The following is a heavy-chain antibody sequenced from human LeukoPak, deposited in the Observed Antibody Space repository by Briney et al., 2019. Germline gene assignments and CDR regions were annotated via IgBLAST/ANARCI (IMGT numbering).Heavy chain of an antibody. D-gene: IGHD2-2*01. CDR2: IWYDGSNK. J-gene: IGHJ4*02. Sequence: PGTSLRLSCAASGSTFSTYGMHWVRQAPGKGLEWVAIIWYDGSNKYYADSVKGRFTISRDNSKNTLYLQMNSLRAEDTAVYYCARDQGCSSTSCHSLFFHYWGQGILVTVSS. CDR1: GSTFSTYG. CDR3: ARDQGCSSTSCHSLFFHY. V-gene: IGHV3-33*01.